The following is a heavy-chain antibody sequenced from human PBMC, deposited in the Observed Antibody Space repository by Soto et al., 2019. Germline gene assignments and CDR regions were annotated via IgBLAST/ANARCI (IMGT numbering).Heavy chain of an antibody. V-gene: IGHV1-69*04. Sequence: SVKVSCKASGFTFTSSAVQWVRQAPGQGLEWMGRIIPILGIANYAQKFQGRITITADKSTSTAYMELSSLRSEDTSVYYCARDRPYDAFDIWGQGTMVTVSS. CDR1: GFTFTSSA. J-gene: IGHJ3*02. CDR3: ARDRPYDAFDI. CDR2: IIPILGIA.